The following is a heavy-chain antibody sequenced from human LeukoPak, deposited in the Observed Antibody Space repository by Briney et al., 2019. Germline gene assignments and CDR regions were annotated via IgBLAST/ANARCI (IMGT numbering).Heavy chain of an antibody. J-gene: IGHJ4*02. CDR2: IDTDGSTT. Sequence: PGGSLRLSCVGSGFTVLDQAMHWVRQAPGKGLVWVSSIDTDGSTTRYADSVKGRFTISRDNAKNTLYLQMNSLSAEDTAVYYCARGTSSGSYWGQGTLVTVSS. CDR1: GFTVLDQA. CDR3: ARGTSSGSY. D-gene: IGHD6-6*01. V-gene: IGHV3-74*01.